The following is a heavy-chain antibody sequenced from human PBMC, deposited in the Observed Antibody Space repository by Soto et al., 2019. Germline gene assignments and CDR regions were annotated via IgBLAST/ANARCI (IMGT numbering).Heavy chain of an antibody. Sequence: GASVKVSCKASGYTFTSYGISWVRQAPGQGLEWMGWISAYNGNTNYAQKLQGRVTMTTDTSTSTAYMELRSLRSDDTAVYYCARLFGGDTAMVTPYYFDYWGQGTLVTVSS. CDR3: ARLFGGDTAMVTPYYFDY. V-gene: IGHV1-18*01. CDR1: GYTFTSYG. CDR2: ISAYNGNT. J-gene: IGHJ4*02. D-gene: IGHD5-18*01.